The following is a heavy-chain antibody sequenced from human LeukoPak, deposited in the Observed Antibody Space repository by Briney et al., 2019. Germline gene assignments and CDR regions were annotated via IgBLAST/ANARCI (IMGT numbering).Heavy chain of an antibody. V-gene: IGHV3-7*05. Sequence: PGGSLRLSCAASGFTFSSYWMSWVRQAPGKGLEWVANIKQDGSEKYYVDSVKGRFTISRDNAKKSLYLQMNSLRAEDTAVYYCARRDIVVVPAAMSEGAFDIWGQGTMVTVSS. CDR1: GFTFSSYW. CDR3: ARRDIVVVPAAMSEGAFDI. D-gene: IGHD2-2*01. J-gene: IGHJ3*02. CDR2: IKQDGSEK.